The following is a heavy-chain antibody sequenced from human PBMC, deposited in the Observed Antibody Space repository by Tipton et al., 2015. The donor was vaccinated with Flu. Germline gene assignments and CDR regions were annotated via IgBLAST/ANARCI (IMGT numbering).Heavy chain of an antibody. V-gene: IGHV4-39*01. CDR2: IYPSGTT. CDR3: ARLSYYDVDLKNFYFDY. J-gene: IGHJ4*02. Sequence: TLSLTCTVSSGSIRSTNYFCAWIRQPPGKRLELIGSIYPSGTTYYNPSLKSRVTISVDTSRSQFSLKLRSVTAADTAVYSCARLSYYDVDLKNFYFDYWGQGALVTVSS. CDR1: SGSIRSTNYF. D-gene: IGHD3-10*02.